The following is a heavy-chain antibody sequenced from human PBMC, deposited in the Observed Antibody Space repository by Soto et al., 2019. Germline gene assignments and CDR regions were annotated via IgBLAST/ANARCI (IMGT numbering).Heavy chain of an antibody. CDR2: INAGNGNT. J-gene: IGHJ6*03. Sequence: QFQLVQSGAEVKKPGASVKVSCKASGYTFTSYAMHWVRQAPGQRLEWMGWINAGNGNTKYSQKLQGRVTITRDTSASTAYMELRSLRSEDTAVYYCARDRLGEATVKLRNYDDYYMDVWGKGTTVTVSS. CDR1: GYTFTSYA. D-gene: IGHD4-17*01. CDR3: ARDRLGEATVKLRNYDDYYMDV. V-gene: IGHV1-3*01.